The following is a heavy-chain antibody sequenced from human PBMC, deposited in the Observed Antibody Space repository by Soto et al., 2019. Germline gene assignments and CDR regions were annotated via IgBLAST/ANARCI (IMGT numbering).Heavy chain of an antibody. CDR3: AREVQVHTPAFVY. Sequence: QVQLVQSGAEMKKPGSSVKVSCQSSGGTFNTYAMNWVRQAPGQGPEWMGDISPMFGAANYAPKFQSRVTITADKSAGTSYMQLSLLTSDDTALYFCAREVQVHTPAFVYWGQGTLVTVSS. CDR1: GGTFNTYA. V-gene: IGHV1-69*06. J-gene: IGHJ4*02. CDR2: ISPMFGAA. D-gene: IGHD3-10*01.